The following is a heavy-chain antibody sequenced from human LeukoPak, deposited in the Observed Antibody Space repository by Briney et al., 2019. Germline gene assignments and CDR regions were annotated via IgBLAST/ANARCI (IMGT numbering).Heavy chain of an antibody. CDR2: IKQDGSEK. CDR1: GFTFSSYW. V-gene: IGHV3-7*01. D-gene: IGHD3-16*02. Sequence: GGSLRLSCAASGFTFSSYWMSWVRQAPGKGLEWVANIKQDGSEKYYVDSVKGRFTISRDNAKNSLYLQMNSLRAEDTAVYYCARVGHYDYVWGSYRPFDYWGQGGLVSVSS. CDR3: ARVGHYDYVWGSYRPFDY. J-gene: IGHJ4*02.